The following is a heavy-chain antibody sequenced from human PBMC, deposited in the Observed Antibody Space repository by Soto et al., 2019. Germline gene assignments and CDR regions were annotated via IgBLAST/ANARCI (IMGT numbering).Heavy chain of an antibody. V-gene: IGHV1-69*02. CDR1: GGTFSSYT. CDR3: AISTTVTTTCDI. Sequence: QVQLVQSGAEVKKPGSSVKVSCKASGGTFSSYTISWVRQAPGQGLEWMGRIIPILGIANYAQKFQGRVTINADKTTSTAYMELSSMRTEDTAVYYCAISTTVTTTCDIWGQGTMVTVSS. D-gene: IGHD4-17*01. CDR2: IIPILGIA. J-gene: IGHJ3*02.